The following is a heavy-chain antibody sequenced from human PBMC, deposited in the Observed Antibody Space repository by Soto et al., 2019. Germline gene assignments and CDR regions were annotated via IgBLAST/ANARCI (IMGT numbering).Heavy chain of an antibody. CDR3: ARDRRLLVGATTRNWFDP. V-gene: IGHV3-33*01. CDR2: IWYDGSNK. CDR1: GFTFSSYG. Sequence: PGGSLRLSCAASGFTFSSYGMHWVRQAPGKGLEWVAVIWYDGSNKYYADSVKGRFTISRDNSKNTLYLQMNSLRAEDTAVYYCARDRRLLVGATTRNWFDPWGQGTLVTVSS. D-gene: IGHD1-26*01. J-gene: IGHJ5*02.